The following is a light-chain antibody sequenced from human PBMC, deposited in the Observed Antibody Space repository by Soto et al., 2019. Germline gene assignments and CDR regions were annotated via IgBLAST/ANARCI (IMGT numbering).Light chain of an antibody. CDR2: EVS. J-gene: IGLJ1*01. CDR1: SSDLGAYKY. CDR3: NSYSHTSTLA. V-gene: IGLV2-14*03. Sequence: QSVLTQPASVSGSPGQSITISCAGTSSDLGAYKYVSWYQQHPDKAPKLILYEVSRRPSGVSNRFSVSKSGNTASLTISGLLAEDEADYSCNSYSHTSTLALGTGTKVTVL.